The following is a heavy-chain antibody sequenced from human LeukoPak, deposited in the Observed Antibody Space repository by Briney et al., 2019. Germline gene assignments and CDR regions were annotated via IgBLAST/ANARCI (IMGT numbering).Heavy chain of an antibody. CDR3: ARGPHIAEYSSSSYYMDV. V-gene: IGHV4-39*01. D-gene: IGHD6-13*01. Sequence: SETLSLPCTGSGGSIISSTYYGGWIRKPPGKGLGWIGSIFYTGSTYYNPSLKSRVTISVDTSKNQFSLKLSSVTAADTAVYYCARGPHIAEYSSSSYYMDVWGKGTTVTVSS. CDR1: GGSIISSTYY. CDR2: IFYTGST. J-gene: IGHJ6*03.